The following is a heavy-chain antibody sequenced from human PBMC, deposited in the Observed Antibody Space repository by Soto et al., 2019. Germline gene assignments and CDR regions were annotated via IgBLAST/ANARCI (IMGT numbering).Heavy chain of an antibody. D-gene: IGHD3-22*01. J-gene: IGHJ3*01. CDR3: ARLAYDANGFNVYGDDAFAL. CDR2: ISHTGTA. CDR1: GGSISDNDYY. V-gene: IGHV4-39*01. Sequence: ETLSRTCAVSGGSISDNDYYWSWIRRPPGKGLEWIGTISHTGTAYYNPSLESRVAVSVGTSENQFSLNLSSVTAADTAVYYCARLAYDANGFNVYGDDAFALWGQGTMVTVSS.